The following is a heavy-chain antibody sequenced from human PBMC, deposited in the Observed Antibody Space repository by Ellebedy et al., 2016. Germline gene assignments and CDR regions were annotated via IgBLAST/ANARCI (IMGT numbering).Heavy chain of an antibody. D-gene: IGHD6-19*01. CDR2: ISAHNGNT. J-gene: IGHJ5*02. V-gene: IGHV1-18*01. CDR1: GYTFINSG. CDR3: ARGPVPTSDL. Sequence: ASVKVSCXASGYTFINSGVNWVRQAPGQGLEWMGWISAHNGNTNYAPKLQGRVSMTADTSTSTAYMELRSLRSDDTAVYYCARGPVPTSDLWGQGTLVAVSS.